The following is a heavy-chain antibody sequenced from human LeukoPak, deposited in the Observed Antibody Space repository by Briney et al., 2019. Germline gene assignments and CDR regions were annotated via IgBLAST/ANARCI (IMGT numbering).Heavy chain of an antibody. CDR1: AFTFSSYA. V-gene: IGHV3-23*01. Sequence: GGSLRLSCAASAFTFSSYAMSWVRQAPGNGLEWVAGISGSGGSKYYADSVKGRFAISRNNSKTTLYLQMNSLRAEDTAVYYCAKADGFWSGYPIDYWGQGTLVTVSS. CDR2: ISGSGGSK. D-gene: IGHD3-3*01. CDR3: AKADGFWSGYPIDY. J-gene: IGHJ4*02.